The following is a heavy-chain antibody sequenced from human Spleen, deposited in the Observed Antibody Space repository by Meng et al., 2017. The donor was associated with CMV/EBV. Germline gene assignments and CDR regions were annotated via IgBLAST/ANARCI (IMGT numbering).Heavy chain of an antibody. CDR3: AKDRNWYFDF. J-gene: IGHJ2*01. V-gene: IGHV1-2*02. CDR2: INPNSGGT. CDR1: GYTFTGFY. Sequence: VSCNASGYTFTGFYMHWVRQAPGQGLEWMGWINPNSGGTNYAQKFQGRVTMTRDTSISTAYMELSRLRSDDTAVYYCAKDRNWYFDFWGRGTLVTVSS.